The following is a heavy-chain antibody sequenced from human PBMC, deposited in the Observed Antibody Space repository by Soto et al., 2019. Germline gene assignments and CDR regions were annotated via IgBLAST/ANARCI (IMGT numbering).Heavy chain of an antibody. J-gene: IGHJ5*02. D-gene: IGHD7-27*01. Sequence: EVRLVESGGDLVKSGGSLRLSCVGSGFLFRNYEMNWVRQAPGKGLEWLAHISTTGGHVSESDSVKGRLTISRDNTKHTRDLQMNRLRTDDTGVYYSVRQPHWARPCVSWGQGTLVNVSS. CDR2: ISTTGGHV. V-gene: IGHV3-48*03. CDR1: GFLFRNYE. CDR3: VRQPHWARPCVS.